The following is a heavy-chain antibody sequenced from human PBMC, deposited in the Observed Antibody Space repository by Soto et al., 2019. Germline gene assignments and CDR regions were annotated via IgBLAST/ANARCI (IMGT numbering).Heavy chain of an antibody. Sequence: GGSLRLSCAASGFTFSSYAMHWVRRAPGKGLEWVAVISYDGSNKYYADSVKGRFTISRDNSKNTLYLQMNSLRAEDTAVYYCARSGRAWYYDFWSGHDPGSMDVWGQGTTVTVSS. D-gene: IGHD3-3*01. CDR2: ISYDGSNK. V-gene: IGHV3-30-3*01. CDR3: ARSGRAWYYDFWSGHDPGSMDV. CDR1: GFTFSSYA. J-gene: IGHJ6*02.